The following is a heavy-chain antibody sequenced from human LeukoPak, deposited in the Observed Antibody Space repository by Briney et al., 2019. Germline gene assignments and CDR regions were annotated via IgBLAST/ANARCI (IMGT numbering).Heavy chain of an antibody. CDR2: ISYDGSNK. Sequence: PGRSLRLSCAASGFTFSSYGMHWVRQAPGKGLEWVAVISYDGSNKYYADSVKGRFTISRDNSKNTLYLQMNSLRAEDTAVYYCAKCGEQQLVLDWGQGTLVTVSS. D-gene: IGHD6-13*01. V-gene: IGHV3-30*18. CDR3: AKCGEQQLVLD. CDR1: GFTFSSYG. J-gene: IGHJ4*02.